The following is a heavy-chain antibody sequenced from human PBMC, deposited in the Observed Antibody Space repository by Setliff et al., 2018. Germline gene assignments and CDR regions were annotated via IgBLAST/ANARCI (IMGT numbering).Heavy chain of an antibody. CDR3: AREMCVGGDCGSDAKETGGLHLYYYYYGMDV. V-gene: IGHV3-7*01. Sequence: GGSLRLSCAASGFTFSTYWMSWVRQAPGKGLEWVANIKQDGSEKYYVDSVKGRFSISRDNAKNSLYLQMNSLRAEDTAVYYCAREMCVGGDCGSDAKETGGLHLYYYYYGMDVWGQGTTVTVSS. D-gene: IGHD2-21*02. J-gene: IGHJ6*02. CDR2: IKQDGSEK. CDR1: GFTFSTYW.